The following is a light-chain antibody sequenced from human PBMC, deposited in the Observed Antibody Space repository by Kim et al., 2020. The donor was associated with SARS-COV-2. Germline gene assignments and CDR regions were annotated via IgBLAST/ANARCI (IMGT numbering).Light chain of an antibody. Sequence: QSALTQPPSASGSPGQSVTISCTGTSSDIGGYNYVSWYQQHPGKVPKLMIYEVSKRPSGVPDRFSGSKSDNTASLTVSGLQAENEADYYCSSYAGSNSFVVSGGGTQLTVL. CDR2: EVS. CDR1: SSDIGGYNY. CDR3: SSYAGSNSFVV. V-gene: IGLV2-8*01. J-gene: IGLJ2*01.